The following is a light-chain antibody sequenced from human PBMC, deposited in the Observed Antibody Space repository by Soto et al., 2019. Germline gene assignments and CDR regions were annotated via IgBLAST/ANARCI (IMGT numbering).Light chain of an antibody. Sequence: QSALTQPRSVSGSPGQSVTISCAGTSSDVGSYNRVSWYQQPPGTAPKLMIYEVSNRPSGVPDRFSGSKSGNTASLTISGLQAEDESDYYCCSYAGSAMWVFGGGTQLTVL. J-gene: IGLJ2*01. V-gene: IGLV2-18*02. CDR3: CSYAGSAMWV. CDR1: SSDVGSYNR. CDR2: EVS.